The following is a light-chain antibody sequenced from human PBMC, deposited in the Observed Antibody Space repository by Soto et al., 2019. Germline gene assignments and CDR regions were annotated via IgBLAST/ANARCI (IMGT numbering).Light chain of an antibody. V-gene: IGKV3-11*01. Sequence: DIVLTQSPATLSLSPGERATLSCRASQSVSRYLAWYQQKPGQAPRLLIYDASNRATGIPARFSGGGSGTDFTLTISSLEPEDFAVYYCQQRSNWPTFGGGTKVEIK. CDR3: QQRSNWPT. CDR2: DAS. CDR1: QSVSRY. J-gene: IGKJ4*01.